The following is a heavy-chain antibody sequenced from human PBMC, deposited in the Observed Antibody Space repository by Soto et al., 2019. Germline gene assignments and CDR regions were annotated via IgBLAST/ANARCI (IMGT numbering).Heavy chain of an antibody. J-gene: IGHJ3*02. V-gene: IGHV1-24*01. CDR1: GYTLTELS. D-gene: IGHD3-22*01. CDR2: FDPEDGET. CDR3: ATDTSETYYYDSSGPSDAFDI. Sequence: GASVKVSCKVSGYTLTELSMHWVRQAPGKGLEWMGGFDPEDGETIYAQKFQGRVTMTEDTSTDTAYMELSSLRSEDTAVYYCATDTSETYYYDSSGPSDAFDIWGQGAMVTVSS.